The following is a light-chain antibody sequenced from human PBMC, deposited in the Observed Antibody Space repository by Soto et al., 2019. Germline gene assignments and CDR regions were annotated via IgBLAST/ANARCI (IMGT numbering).Light chain of an antibody. J-gene: IGKJ4*01. CDR3: QQRSIWLT. CDR1: QSVTGY. V-gene: IGKV3-11*01. Sequence: EIVLTQSPAALSLSPGERATLSCRASQSVTGYFAWYQQKPGQAPSLLIYDAFNRATGVPARFSGSGSGTDFTLTISSLEPEDFAVYYCQQRSIWLTFGGGTKVEIK. CDR2: DAF.